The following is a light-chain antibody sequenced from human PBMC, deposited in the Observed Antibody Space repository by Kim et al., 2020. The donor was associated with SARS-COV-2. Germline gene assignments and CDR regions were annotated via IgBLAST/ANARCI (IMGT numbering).Light chain of an antibody. CDR1: QSVDTA. V-gene: IGKV3-11*01. CDR3: HHRSLWTPT. Sequence: LAPGERATLSCRASQSVDTALGWYQLKPGQAPSLIIFDVSRRVTGIPARFSGTGSGTDFTLTISSLEPEDVALYYCHHRSLWTPTFGGGTKVEIK. CDR2: DVS. J-gene: IGKJ4*02.